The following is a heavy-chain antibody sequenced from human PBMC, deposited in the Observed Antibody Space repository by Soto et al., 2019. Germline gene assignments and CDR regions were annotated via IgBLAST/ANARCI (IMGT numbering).Heavy chain of an antibody. J-gene: IGHJ3*02. V-gene: IGHV3-7*05. CDR1: GFTFSSYW. CDR2: IKQDGSEQ. D-gene: IGHD3-10*01. CDR3: AREGPRRGAFDI. Sequence: EVQLVESGGGLVQPGGSLRLSCAASGFTFSSYWMSWVRQAPGKGLEWVANIKQDGSEQYYVDSVKGRFTISRDNAKNPMYLQMNSLRAEDTAVYYCAREGPRRGAFDIWGQGTMVTVSS.